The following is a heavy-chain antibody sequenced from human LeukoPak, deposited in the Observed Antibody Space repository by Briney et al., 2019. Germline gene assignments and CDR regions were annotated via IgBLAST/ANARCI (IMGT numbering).Heavy chain of an antibody. D-gene: IGHD5-18*01. J-gene: IGHJ6*03. CDR3: ARKDTAMVNPRDYYYYYMDV. V-gene: IGHV1-69*06. CDR2: IIPIFGTA. Sequence: ASVKVSCKASGGTFSSYAISWVRQAPGQGLEWMGGIIPIFGTANYAQKLQGRVTITADKSTSTAYMELSSLRSEDTAVYYCARKDTAMVNPRDYYYYYMDVWGKGTTVTVSS. CDR1: GGTFSSYA.